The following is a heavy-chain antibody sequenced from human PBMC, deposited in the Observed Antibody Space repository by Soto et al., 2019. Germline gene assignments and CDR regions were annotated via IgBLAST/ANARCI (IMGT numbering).Heavy chain of an antibody. D-gene: IGHD2-15*01. Sequence: EVQLVESGGDLVQPGGSLRLSCAASGFTFSTYWMSWVRQAPGKGLEWVANIKQDGSEKSYVDSVKGRFTISRDNARNSLYLQMNSLRAEDTAVYYCTRNEIAATFDYWGPGTLVIVSS. CDR3: TRNEIAATFDY. V-gene: IGHV3-7*04. CDR2: IKQDGSEK. J-gene: IGHJ4*02. CDR1: GFTFSTYW.